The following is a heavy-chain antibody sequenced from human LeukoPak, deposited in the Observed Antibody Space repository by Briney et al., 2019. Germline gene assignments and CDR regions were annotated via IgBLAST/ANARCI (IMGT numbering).Heavy chain of an antibody. D-gene: IGHD5-18*01. CDR1: GGTFSSYA. V-gene: IGHV1-69*05. J-gene: IGHJ5*02. Sequence: ASVKVSCKASGGTFSSYAISWVRQAPGQGLEWMGGIIPIFGTADYAQKLQGRVTMTTDTSTSTAYMELRSLRSDDTAVYYCARRGSSYGISGANWFDPWGQGTLVTVSS. CDR2: IIPIFGTA. CDR3: ARRGSSYGISGANWFDP.